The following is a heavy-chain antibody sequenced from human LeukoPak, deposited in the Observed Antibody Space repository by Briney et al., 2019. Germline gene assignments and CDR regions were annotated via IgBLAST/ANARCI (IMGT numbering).Heavy chain of an antibody. CDR2: IYYSGST. CDR3: ARVRVTISIDP. V-gene: IGHV4-30-4*08. Sequence: SETLSPTCTVSGGSISSGDYYWSWIRQPPGKGLERIGYIYYSGSTYYNPSLKSRVTISVDTSKNQFSLKLSSVTAADTAVYYCARVRVTISIDPWGQGTLVTVSS. D-gene: IGHD3-3*01. J-gene: IGHJ5*02. CDR1: GGSISSGDYY.